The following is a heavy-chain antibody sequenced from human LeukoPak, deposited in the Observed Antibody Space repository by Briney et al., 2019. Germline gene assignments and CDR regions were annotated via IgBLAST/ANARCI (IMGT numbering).Heavy chain of an antibody. CDR2: SKRDGSEGSTT. D-gene: IGHD1-26*01. CDR3: ARGGSPPEALGDTFDV. CDR1: GFTFSSYW. Sequence: GGSLRLSCAASGFTFSSYWMHWVRQAPGKGLVWVSRSKRDGSEGSTTDSADSVKGRFTISRDNVKNTLHLQMNSLRAEDTAVYYCARGGSPPEALGDTFDVWGQGTLVTVSS. J-gene: IGHJ3*01. V-gene: IGHV3-74*01.